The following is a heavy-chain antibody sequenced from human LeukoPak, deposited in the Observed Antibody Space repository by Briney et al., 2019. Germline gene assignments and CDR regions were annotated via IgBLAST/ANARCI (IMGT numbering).Heavy chain of an antibody. D-gene: IGHD2-15*01. CDR2: LNHSGST. J-gene: IGHJ4*02. Sequence: PSETLSLTCAVYGGSFSGYYWSWIRQPPGKGLEWIGELNHSGSTNYNPSLESRVTISVDTSKNQFSLKLSSVTAADTAVYYCASSYHPLFFLLNWGQGTLVTVSS. V-gene: IGHV4-34*01. CDR1: GGSFSGYY. CDR3: ASSYHPLFFLLN.